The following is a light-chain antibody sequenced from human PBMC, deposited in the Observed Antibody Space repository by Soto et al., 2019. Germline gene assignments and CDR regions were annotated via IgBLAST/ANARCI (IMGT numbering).Light chain of an antibody. CDR2: DAS. CDR3: QQYDNLIT. Sequence: EIVLTQSPATLSLSPGERATLSCGASRSLSSIYLAWYQQKPGLAPRLVIYDASSRATGIPDRFSGSGSGTDFTLTINRLEPEDFAAYYCQQYDNLITFGGGTKVEIK. CDR1: RSLSSIY. J-gene: IGKJ4*01. V-gene: IGKV3D-20*01.